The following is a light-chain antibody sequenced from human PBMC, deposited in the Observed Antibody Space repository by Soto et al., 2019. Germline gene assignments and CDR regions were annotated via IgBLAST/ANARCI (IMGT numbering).Light chain of an antibody. Sequence: EIVMTLSPATLSVSPGERVTLSCRASQSVNSNLAWYQQKPGQTPKLLIYVASTRATGIPARFSGSGSGTEFTLTISSLQSEDFAIYYCQQYNAWPLTFGGGTKVEFK. V-gene: IGKV3-15*01. J-gene: IGKJ4*01. CDR3: QQYNAWPLT. CDR1: QSVNSN. CDR2: VAS.